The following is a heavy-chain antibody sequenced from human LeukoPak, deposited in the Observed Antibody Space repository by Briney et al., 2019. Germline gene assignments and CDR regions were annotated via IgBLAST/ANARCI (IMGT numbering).Heavy chain of an antibody. CDR2: INDDGSAT. J-gene: IGHJ4*02. V-gene: IGHV3-74*01. CDR1: GFTFSNYW. CDR3: AREILTPGKTHDY. Sequence: GGSLRLSCAASGFTFSNYWMHWVRQVPGKGLVWVSRINDDGSATFYADSVKGRFTISRDNAKNTLFLQINSLRAEDTAVYYCAREILTPGKTHDYWGQGTLVTVSS.